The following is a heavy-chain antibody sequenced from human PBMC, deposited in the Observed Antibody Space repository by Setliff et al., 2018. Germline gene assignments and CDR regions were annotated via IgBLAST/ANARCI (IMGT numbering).Heavy chain of an antibody. J-gene: IGHJ3*02. CDR3: ARKGISALSGAFDM. CDR1: GDSINRNIYY. Sequence: SETLSLTCSVSGDSINRNIYYWSWVRQPAGKGLEWVGHIHSSGRTNYNPSLKSRVTISIDKSNNLFSLELTSVTAADSAVYYCARKGISALSGAFDMWGQGAMVTVSS. D-gene: IGHD1-26*01. CDR2: IHSSGRT. V-gene: IGHV4-61*09.